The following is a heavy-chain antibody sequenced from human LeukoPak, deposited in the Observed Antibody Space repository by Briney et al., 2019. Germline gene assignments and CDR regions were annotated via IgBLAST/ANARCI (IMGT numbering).Heavy chain of an antibody. Sequence: PGGSLRLSCAASGFTFSSYGMHWVRQAPGKGLEWVAITSHDGSNNYYVDSVKGRFIISRDNSKNALYLQMNSLRAEDTAVYYCARERGSSGLHYWGQGTRVTVSS. CDR1: GFTFSSYG. J-gene: IGHJ4*02. CDR3: ARERGSSGLHY. V-gene: IGHV3-30*03. CDR2: TSHDGSNN. D-gene: IGHD3-22*01.